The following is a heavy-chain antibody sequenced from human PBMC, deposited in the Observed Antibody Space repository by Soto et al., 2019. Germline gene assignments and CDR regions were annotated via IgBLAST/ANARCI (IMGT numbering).Heavy chain of an antibody. J-gene: IGHJ5*02. CDR3: ARDPSFPPYTMIVVGNWFDP. CDR2: IKQDGSEK. V-gene: IGHV3-7*01. D-gene: IGHD3-22*01. CDR1: GFTFSSYW. Sequence: GSLRLSCAASGFTFSSYWMSWVRQAPGKGLEWVANIKQDGSEKYYVDSVKGRFTISRDNAKNSLYLQMNSLRAEDTAVYYCARDPSFPPYTMIVVGNWFDPWGQGTLVTVSS.